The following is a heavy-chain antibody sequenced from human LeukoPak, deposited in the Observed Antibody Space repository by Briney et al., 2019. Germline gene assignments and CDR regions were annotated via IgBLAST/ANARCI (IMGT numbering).Heavy chain of an antibody. V-gene: IGHV4-4*07. CDR2: IYISGST. Sequence: SETLSLTCTVSGGSISSYYWSWIRQPAGKGLEWIGRIYISGSTNYNPSLKSRVTMSVDTSKNQFSLKLSSVTAADTAVYYCARGDILTGYSSFDYWGQGTLVTVSS. CDR3: ARGDILTGYSSFDY. J-gene: IGHJ4*02. D-gene: IGHD3-9*01. CDR1: GGSISSYY.